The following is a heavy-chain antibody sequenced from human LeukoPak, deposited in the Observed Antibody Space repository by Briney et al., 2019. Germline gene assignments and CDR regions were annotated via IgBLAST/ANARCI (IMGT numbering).Heavy chain of an antibody. CDR2: IIPIFGTA. CDR3: VSRSFSGGSGSYNIRDY. J-gene: IGHJ4*02. CDR1: GGTFSSYA. Sequence: SVKVSCKASGGTFSSYAISWVRQAPGQGLEWMGRIIPIFGTANYAQKFQGRVTITTDESTSTAYMELSSLRSEDTAVYYCVSRSFSGGSGSYNIRDYWGQGTLVTVSS. V-gene: IGHV1-69*05. D-gene: IGHD3-10*01.